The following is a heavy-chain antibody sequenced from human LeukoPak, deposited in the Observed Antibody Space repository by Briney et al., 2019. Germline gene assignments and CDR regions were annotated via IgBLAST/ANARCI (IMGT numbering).Heavy chain of an antibody. J-gene: IGHJ6*02. V-gene: IGHV4-59*12. Sequence: SETLSLTCTVSGDSISGVYWSWIRQPPGKGLEWIGYVYYSGDTNYNPSLKSRVTMSVDTSKNQFSLKLSSVTAADTAVYYCARVKPPTYDFWSGYYYDYYYYYGMDVWGQGTTVTVSS. CDR3: ARVKPPTYDFWSGYYYDYYYYYGMDV. CDR2: VYYSGDT. CDR1: GDSISGVY. D-gene: IGHD3-3*01.